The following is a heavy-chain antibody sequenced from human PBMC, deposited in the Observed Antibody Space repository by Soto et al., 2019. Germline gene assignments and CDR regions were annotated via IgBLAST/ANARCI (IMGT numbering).Heavy chain of an antibody. CDR3: AREDDSILDS. V-gene: IGHV4-31*03. CDR1: AGSISSGGYY. D-gene: IGHD3-22*01. J-gene: IGHJ4*02. CDR2: IYYSGST. Sequence: QLQLQESGPGLVKPSQILSLTCTVSAGSISSGGYYWSWIRQHPGKGLEWIGYIYYSGSTYYNPSLKSRVTISVDTSKNQFSLRLNSVTAADTAVYYCAREDDSILDSWGQGTLVTVSS.